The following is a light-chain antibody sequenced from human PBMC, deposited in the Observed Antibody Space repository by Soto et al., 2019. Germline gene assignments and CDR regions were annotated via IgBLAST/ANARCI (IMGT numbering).Light chain of an antibody. Sequence: EIVMTQSPATLSVSPGERATLSCRASQGIGSTLAWYQQKPGQTPKLLIFDASTRATGVPARFSGGGSGTEFTLTISRLEPEDFAVYYCQQYATSPFTFGPGTKVDIK. J-gene: IGKJ3*01. CDR1: QGIGST. CDR3: QQYATSPFT. CDR2: DAS. V-gene: IGKV3-15*01.